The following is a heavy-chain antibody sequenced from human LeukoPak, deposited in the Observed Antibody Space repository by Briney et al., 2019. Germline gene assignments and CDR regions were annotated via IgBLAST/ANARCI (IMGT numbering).Heavy chain of an antibody. V-gene: IGHV3-21*01. Sequence: GGSLRLSCAASGFTYSSYAMIWARQAPGKGLEGVSSISGSGTNTDYADSVKGRFTISRDNAKNSLYLQMNSLRAEDTAVYYCARDGMTTVTTDYFDYWGQGTLVTVSS. CDR1: GFTYSSYA. J-gene: IGHJ4*01. D-gene: IGHD4-17*01. CDR2: ISGSGTNT. CDR3: ARDGMTTVTTDYFDY.